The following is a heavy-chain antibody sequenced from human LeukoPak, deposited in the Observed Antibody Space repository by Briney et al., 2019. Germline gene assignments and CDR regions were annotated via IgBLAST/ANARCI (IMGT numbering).Heavy chain of an antibody. CDR1: GDSVSRNSAA. Sequence: SQTLSLTFDISGDSVSRNSAAWNWIRQSPSTGLEWLARANYRSKWYYDYAVSVKSRITINTDTSKNQFKLQLNFVNPEDTAVYYCVGCSGGSCYSGAFEIWGQGTKVTVSS. J-gene: IGHJ3*02. CDR2: ANYRSKWYY. D-gene: IGHD2-15*01. CDR3: VGCSGGSCYSGAFEI. V-gene: IGHV6-1*01.